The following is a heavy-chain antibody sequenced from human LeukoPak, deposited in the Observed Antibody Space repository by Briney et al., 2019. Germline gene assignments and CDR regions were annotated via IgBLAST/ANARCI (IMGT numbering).Heavy chain of an antibody. J-gene: IGHJ4*02. CDR2: ITKNGGST. D-gene: IGHD2-2*01. CDR3: VKGRIYCCYPSLDY. CDR1: GFTFSDYA. Sequence: GGSLRLSCSVSGFTFSDYAMHWVRPAPGKGLAYVSAITKNGGSTYYADSAKGRFSVSRDNSKNTVYLQLSSLRPDDTAVYYCVKGRIYCCYPSLDYWGQGTLVTVSS. V-gene: IGHV3-64D*06.